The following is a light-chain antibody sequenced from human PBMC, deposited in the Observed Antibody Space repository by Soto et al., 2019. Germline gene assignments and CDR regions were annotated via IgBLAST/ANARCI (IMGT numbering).Light chain of an antibody. V-gene: IGLV2-14*01. CDR3: TSYTSSSTPYV. Sequence: QSVLTQPASVSGSPGQSITISCTGTSSDVGGYNYVSWYQQHPGKAPKLMIYDVSNRPSGVSNRFSGSNSGNTASLTISGLQAEDEADYYCTSYTSSSTPYVFGGGTKVTVL. CDR2: DVS. CDR1: SSDVGGYNY. J-gene: IGLJ1*01.